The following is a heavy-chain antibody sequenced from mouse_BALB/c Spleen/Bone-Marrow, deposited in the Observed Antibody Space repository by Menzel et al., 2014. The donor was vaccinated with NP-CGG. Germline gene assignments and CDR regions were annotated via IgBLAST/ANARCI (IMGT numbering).Heavy chain of an antibody. CDR2: IYPSDSYT. D-gene: IGHD1-1*01. CDR3: TRGYYGSSYDY. CDR1: GYTLTSYW. Sequence: QVQLQQPGAELVRPGASVKLSCKASGYTLTSYWINWVKQRPGQGLEWIGNIYPSDSYTNYNQKFKDKATLTVDKSSSTAYMQLSSPTSEDSAVYYCTRGYYGSSYDYWGQGTTLTVSS. V-gene: IGHV1-69*02. J-gene: IGHJ2*01.